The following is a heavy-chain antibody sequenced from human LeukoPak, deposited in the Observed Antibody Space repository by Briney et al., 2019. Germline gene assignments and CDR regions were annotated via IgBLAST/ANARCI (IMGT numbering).Heavy chain of an antibody. Sequence: GASVKVSCKASGYTFTGVYIHWVRQAPGQGLEWTGRIEWMGRINPSSGGTNYAQNFQGRVTMAWDTSISTAYLDLSRLTSYDTAVHYCRLFHTPIFDLWGQGTMITVSS. CDR2: INPSSGGT. CDR3: RLFHTPIFDL. CDR1: GYTFTGVY. J-gene: IGHJ3*01. V-gene: IGHV1-2*06. D-gene: IGHD3-3*01.